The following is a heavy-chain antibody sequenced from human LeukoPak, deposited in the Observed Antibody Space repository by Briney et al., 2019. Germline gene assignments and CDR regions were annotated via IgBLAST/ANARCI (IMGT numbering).Heavy chain of an antibody. CDR3: ARRVYDFWSGYLDY. D-gene: IGHD3-3*01. V-gene: IGHV4-59*08. CDR2: IYYSGST. CDR1: GGSISSYY. Sequence: SETLTLTCTVSGGSISSYYWSWIRQPPGKGLEWIGYIYYSGSTNYNPSLKSRVTISVDTSKNQFSLKPSSVTAADTAVYYCARRVYDFWSGYLDYWGQGTLVTVSS. J-gene: IGHJ4*02.